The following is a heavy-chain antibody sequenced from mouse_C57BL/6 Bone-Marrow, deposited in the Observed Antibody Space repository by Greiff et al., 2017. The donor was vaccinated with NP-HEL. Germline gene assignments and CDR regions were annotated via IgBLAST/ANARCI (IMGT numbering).Heavy chain of an antibody. CDR2: IDPEDGDT. CDR3: TTREDYGSY. V-gene: IGHV14-1*01. Sequence: EVQLQQSGAELVRPGDSVKLSCKASGFNIHDYYMHWVQQRPEQGLEWIGSIDPEDGDTEYPTKFQGKSTMTADTSSNTAYLQLSSLKSEDTAVYYCTTREDYGSYWGQGTSVTVSS. D-gene: IGHD1-1*01. CDR1: GFNIHDYY. J-gene: IGHJ4*01.